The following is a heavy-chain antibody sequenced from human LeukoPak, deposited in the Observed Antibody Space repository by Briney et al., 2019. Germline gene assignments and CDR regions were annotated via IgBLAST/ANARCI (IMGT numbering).Heavy chain of an antibody. J-gene: IGHJ3*02. D-gene: IGHD6-19*01. CDR2: ISGSGGST. CDR3: AKEGTTPICTLAGLGAFDI. CDR1: GFTFSSYA. V-gene: IGHV3-23*01. Sequence: GGSLRLSCAASGFTFSSYAMSWVRQAPGRGLEWVSAISGSGGSTYYADSVKGRFTISRDNSKNTLYLQMNSLRAEDTAVYYCAKEGTTPICTLAGLGAFDIWGQGTMVTVSS.